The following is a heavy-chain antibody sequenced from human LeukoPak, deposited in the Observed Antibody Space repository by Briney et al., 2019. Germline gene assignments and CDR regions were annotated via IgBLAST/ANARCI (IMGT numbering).Heavy chain of an antibody. CDR3: AKAPGISAYCYMDV. D-gene: IGHD3-3*02. Sequence: GGSLRLSCAASGFTFSSYAMSWVRQAPGKGLEWVSAISSSGGSTYYADSVKGRFTISRDNSKNTLYLQMNSLRAEDTAVYYCAKAPGISAYCYMDVWGKGTTVTVSS. V-gene: IGHV3-23*01. CDR2: ISSSGGST. J-gene: IGHJ6*03. CDR1: GFTFSSYA.